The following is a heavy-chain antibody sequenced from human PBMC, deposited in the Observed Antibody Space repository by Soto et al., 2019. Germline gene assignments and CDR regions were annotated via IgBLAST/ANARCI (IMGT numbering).Heavy chain of an antibody. J-gene: IGHJ4*02. CDR1: GFTFSNYA. D-gene: IGHD3-16*01. CDR3: AKVPAYDYVWGTYYYFDY. V-gene: IGHV3-23*01. Sequence: GGSLRLSCAASGFTFSNYAMSWVRQAPGKGLEWVSSISGGGSSTYYADSVKGRFTISRDNSKNTIYLQMNSLRAEDTAVYYCAKVPAYDYVWGTYYYFDYWGLGALVTVSS. CDR2: ISGGGSST.